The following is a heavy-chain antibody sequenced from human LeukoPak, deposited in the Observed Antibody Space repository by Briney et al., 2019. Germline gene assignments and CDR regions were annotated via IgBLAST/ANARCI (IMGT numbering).Heavy chain of an antibody. CDR3: ARDPEINYYDSTTSGLFDI. J-gene: IGHJ3*02. V-gene: IGHV3-33*08. CDR1: GFTFSSYA. CDR2: IWYDGSNK. D-gene: IGHD3-22*01. Sequence: GGSLRLSCAASGFTFSSYAMSWVRQAPGKGLEWVAVIWYDGSNKYYADSVKGRFTISRDNSKNTLYLQMNSLRAENTAVYYCARDPEINYYDSTTSGLFDIWGQGTMVTVSS.